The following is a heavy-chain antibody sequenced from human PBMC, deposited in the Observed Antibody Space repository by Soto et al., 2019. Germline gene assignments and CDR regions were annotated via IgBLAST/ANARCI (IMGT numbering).Heavy chain of an antibody. D-gene: IGHD2-15*01. V-gene: IGHV1-69*13. Sequence: VKVSCKASGGTFSSYAISWVRQAPGQGLEWMGGIIPIFGTANYAQKFQGRVTITADESTSTAYMELSSLRSEDTAVYYCARPLAATPESIDYWGQGTLVTVSS. J-gene: IGHJ4*02. CDR2: IIPIFGTA. CDR3: ARPLAATPESIDY. CDR1: GGTFSSYA.